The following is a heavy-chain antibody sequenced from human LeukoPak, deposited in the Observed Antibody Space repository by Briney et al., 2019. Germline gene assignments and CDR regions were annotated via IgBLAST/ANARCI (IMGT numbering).Heavy chain of an antibody. CDR1: GFTFSSYG. Sequence: GGSLRLSCAASGFTFSSYGMSWVRQAPGKGLEWVSAISGSGGSTYYADSVKGRFTISRDNSKNTLYLQMNSLRAEDTAVYYCAKGGITMVRGVIITLKLDYWGQGTLVTVSS. CDR3: AKGGITMVRGVIITLKLDY. V-gene: IGHV3-23*01. J-gene: IGHJ4*02. CDR2: ISGSGGST. D-gene: IGHD3-10*01.